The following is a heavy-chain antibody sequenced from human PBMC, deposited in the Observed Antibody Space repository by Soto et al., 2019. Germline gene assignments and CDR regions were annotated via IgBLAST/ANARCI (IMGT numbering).Heavy chain of an antibody. CDR2: LYSGGNT. D-gene: IGHD3-22*01. CDR1: GFTVSTNY. CDR3: ARSTYYYDSSGYVKPYYFDY. Sequence: EVQLVESGGGLVQPGGSLRLSCAASGFTVSTNYMSWVRQAPGKGLEWVSVLYSGGNTHYADSVKGRFTISRHNSKNTLYLQMNSLRAEDTAVYYCARSTYYYDSSGYVKPYYFDYWGQGTLVTVSS. V-gene: IGHV3-53*04. J-gene: IGHJ4*02.